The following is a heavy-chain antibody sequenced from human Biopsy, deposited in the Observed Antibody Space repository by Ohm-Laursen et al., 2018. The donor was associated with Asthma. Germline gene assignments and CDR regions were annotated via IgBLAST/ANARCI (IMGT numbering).Heavy chain of an antibody. J-gene: IGHJ4*02. D-gene: IGHD1-26*01. Sequence: SLRLSCSATGFTFDDYAMHWVRQAPGKGLEWVSGISWNSGSIGYADSVKGRFTISRDNAKNSLYLQMNSLRAEDTALYYCAKGEWELLEANFNYWGQGTLVTVSS. V-gene: IGHV3-9*01. CDR2: ISWNSGSI. CDR3: AKGEWELLEANFNY. CDR1: GFTFDDYA.